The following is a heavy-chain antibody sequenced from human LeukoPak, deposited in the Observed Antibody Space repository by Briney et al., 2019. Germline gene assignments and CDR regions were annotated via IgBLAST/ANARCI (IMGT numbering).Heavy chain of an antibody. Sequence: NPGGSLRLSCAASGFTFSSYSMHWVRQAPGKGLEWVSSITGSSSYIYYADSVKDRFTISRDNANNSLYLQMNSLRADDTAVYYCARGYSNYYFDYWGQGTLVTVSS. D-gene: IGHD4-11*01. CDR3: ARGYSNYYFDY. J-gene: IGHJ4*02. CDR2: ITGSSSYI. V-gene: IGHV3-21*01. CDR1: GFTFSSYS.